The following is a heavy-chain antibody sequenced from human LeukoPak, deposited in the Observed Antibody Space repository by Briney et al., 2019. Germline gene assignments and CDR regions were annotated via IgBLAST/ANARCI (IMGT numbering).Heavy chain of an antibody. D-gene: IGHD2-2*01. J-gene: IGHJ4*02. Sequence: GGSLRLSCAASGFTFSGYSMNWVRQAPGKGLEWVSYISSSSSTIYYADSVKGRFTISRDNAKDSLYLQMNSLRDEDTAVYYCARDCSSTSCYLVYDYWGQGTLVTVSS. CDR1: GFTFSGYS. CDR2: ISSSSSTI. CDR3: ARDCSSTSCYLVYDY. V-gene: IGHV3-48*02.